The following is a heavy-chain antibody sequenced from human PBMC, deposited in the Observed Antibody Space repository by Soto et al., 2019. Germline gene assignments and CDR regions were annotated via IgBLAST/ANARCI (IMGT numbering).Heavy chain of an antibody. Sequence: PGGSLRLSCAASGFTFSNAWMSWVRQAPGKGLEWVGRIKSKTDGGTTDYAAPVKGRFTISRDDSKNTLYLQMNSLKTEDTAVYYCTTFGVVIWYYFDYWGQGTLVTVSS. D-gene: IGHD3-3*01. CDR3: TTFGVVIWYYFDY. V-gene: IGHV3-15*01. CDR2: IKSKTDGGTT. J-gene: IGHJ4*02. CDR1: GFTFSNAW.